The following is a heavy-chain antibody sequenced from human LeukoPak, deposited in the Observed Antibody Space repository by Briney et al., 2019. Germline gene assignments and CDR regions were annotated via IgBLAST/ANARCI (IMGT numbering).Heavy chain of an antibody. CDR3: TTDTWYSAGH. J-gene: IGHJ4*02. D-gene: IGHD2-15*01. Sequence: GGSLRLSCTASGFIFSGSWMAWIRQAPGKGLEWVAIIKKDGGEKYYVDSMKGRFTISRDNAKNSLFLQMNSLRAEDTAIYYCTTDTWYSAGHWGQGTLVTVSS. CDR2: IKKDGGEK. V-gene: IGHV3-7*03. CDR1: GFIFSGSW.